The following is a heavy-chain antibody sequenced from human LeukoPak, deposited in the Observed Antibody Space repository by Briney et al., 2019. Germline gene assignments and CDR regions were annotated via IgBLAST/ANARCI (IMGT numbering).Heavy chain of an antibody. CDR2: IYSGGGT. CDR3: ASYYDSSGYYYVAAFDI. Sequence: GSSVKMWCAASGFNVSNSCMSKVPRAPRKGLNKGTVIYSGGGTYYADSVKGRFTISRDNSKNTLYLQMNSLRAEDTAVYYCASYYDSSGYYYVAAFDIWGQGTMVTVSS. D-gene: IGHD3-22*01. J-gene: IGHJ3*02. CDR1: GFNVSNSC. V-gene: IGHV3-66*02.